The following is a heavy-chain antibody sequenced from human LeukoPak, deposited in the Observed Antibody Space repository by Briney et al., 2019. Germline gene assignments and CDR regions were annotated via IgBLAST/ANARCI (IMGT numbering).Heavy chain of an antibody. CDR2: INPNSGGT. D-gene: IGHD5-12*01. CDR3: ARVPWTIVATIFDAFDI. Sequence: ASVKVSCKASGYTFTTYGISWVRQAPGQGLEWMGWINPNSGGTNYAQKFQGRVTMTRDTSISTAYMELSRLRSDDTAVYYCARVPWTIVATIFDAFDIWGQGTMVTVSS. J-gene: IGHJ3*02. V-gene: IGHV1-2*02. CDR1: GYTFTTYG.